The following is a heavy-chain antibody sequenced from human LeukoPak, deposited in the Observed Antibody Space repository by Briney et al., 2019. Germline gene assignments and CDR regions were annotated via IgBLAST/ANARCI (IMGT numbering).Heavy chain of an antibody. CDR1: GYSISSISSTYY. CDR2: IYYSGST. CDR3: ARDPITMIVVVPWRHAFDI. J-gene: IGHJ3*02. Sequence: SETLSLTCTVSGYSISSISSTYYWSWIRQPPGKGLEWIGYIYYSGSTNYNPSLKSRVTISVDTSKNQFSLKLSSVTAADTAVYYCARDPITMIVVVPWRHAFDIWGQGTMVTVSS. V-gene: IGHV4-61*01. D-gene: IGHD3-22*01.